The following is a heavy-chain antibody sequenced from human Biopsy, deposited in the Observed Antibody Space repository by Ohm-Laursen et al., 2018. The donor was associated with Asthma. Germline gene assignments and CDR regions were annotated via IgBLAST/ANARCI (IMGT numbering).Heavy chain of an antibody. V-gene: IGHV4-39*07. CDR1: GGSISSSSYY. J-gene: IGHJ4*02. CDR2: ISYTGSA. Sequence: SETLSLTCSVSGGSISSSSYYWGWIRQPPGKGLEWMGSISYTGSAYYNPSLESRVTISVDTSKNQFSLKLSSVTAADTAVYYCARGPPVDREDWGQGTLVTVSS. CDR3: ARGPPVDRED. D-gene: IGHD5-24*01.